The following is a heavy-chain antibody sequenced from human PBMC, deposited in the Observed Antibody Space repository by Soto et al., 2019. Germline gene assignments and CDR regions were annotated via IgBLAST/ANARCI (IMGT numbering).Heavy chain of an antibody. CDR2: ISGSGGST. CDR1: GFTFGSYA. Sequence: WWSLPLSCAASGFTFGSYAMSWVRQAAGKGLEWVSAISGSGGSTYYADSVKGRFTISRDNSKNTLYLQMNSLRAEDAAMYYCTRGPRPSSSGTGAYWGPGTQVTSPQ. D-gene: IGHD1-26*01. V-gene: IGHV3-23*01. CDR3: TRGPRPSSSGTGAY. J-gene: IGHJ4*02.